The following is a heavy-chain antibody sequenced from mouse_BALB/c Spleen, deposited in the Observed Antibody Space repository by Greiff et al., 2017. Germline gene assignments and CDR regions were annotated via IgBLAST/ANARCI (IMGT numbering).Heavy chain of an antibody. J-gene: IGHJ4*01. CDR2: INPSTGYT. Sequence: QVQLKQSGAELAKPGASVKMSCKASGYTFTSYWMHWVKQRPGQGLEWIGYINPSTGYTEYNQKFKDKATLTADKSSSTAYMQLSSLTSEDSAVYYCADYGSHHAMDYWGQGTSVTVSS. V-gene: IGHV1-7*01. CDR1: GYTFTSYW. D-gene: IGHD1-1*01. CDR3: ADYGSHHAMDY.